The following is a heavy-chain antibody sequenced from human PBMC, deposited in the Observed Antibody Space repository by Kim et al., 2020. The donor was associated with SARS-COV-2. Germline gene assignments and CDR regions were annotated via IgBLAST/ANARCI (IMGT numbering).Heavy chain of an antibody. CDR2: ISSSSSYI. Sequence: GGSLRLSCAASGFTFSSYSMNWVRQAPGKGLEWVSSISSSSSYIYYADSVKGRFTISRDNAKNSLYLQMNSLRAEDTAVYYCARDWCSGGSCYFDYWGQGTLVTVSS. CDR3: ARDWCSGGSCYFDY. D-gene: IGHD2-15*01. CDR1: GFTFSSYS. V-gene: IGHV3-21*01. J-gene: IGHJ4*02.